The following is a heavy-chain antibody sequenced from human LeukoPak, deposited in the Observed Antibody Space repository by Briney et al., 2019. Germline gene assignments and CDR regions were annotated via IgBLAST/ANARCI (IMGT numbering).Heavy chain of an antibody. CDR1: GFTVSSNF. J-gene: IGHJ6*03. V-gene: IGHV3-66*01. CDR3: ASLVDTPSFGHMDV. CDR2: IYSGGST. Sequence: GGSLTLSCAASGFTVSSNFMNWVRQAPGKGLEWVSVIYSGGSTNYADSVKGRFTISRDISKNTLYLQMNSLRDEDTAVYYCASLVDTPSFGHMDVWGKGTTVTISS. D-gene: IGHD5-18*01.